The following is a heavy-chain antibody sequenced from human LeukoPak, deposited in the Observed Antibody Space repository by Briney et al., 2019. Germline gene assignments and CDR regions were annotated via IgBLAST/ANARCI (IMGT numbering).Heavy chain of an antibody. J-gene: IGHJ3*02. CDR1: GFTFINYG. Sequence: GGSLRLSCVVSGFTFINYGMNWVRQAPGKGLEWVSSISSGSTYMYYADSVKGRFTISRDNAQNSMYLQMNSLRAEDTAVYYCGRVGGRSKAAKGDAFDIWGQGTMVTVSS. V-gene: IGHV3-21*01. CDR2: ISSGSTYM. CDR3: GRVGGRSKAAKGDAFDI. D-gene: IGHD6-6*01.